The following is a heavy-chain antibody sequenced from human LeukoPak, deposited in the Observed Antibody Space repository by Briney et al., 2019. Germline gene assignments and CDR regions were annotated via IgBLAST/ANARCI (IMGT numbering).Heavy chain of an antibody. CDR1: GGSISSGGYY. CDR2: IYYSGST. CDR3: ARGSSGYYYYYYGMDV. Sequence: SETLSLTCTVSGGSISSGGYYWSWIRQHPGKGLEWIGYIYYSGSTYHNPSLKSRVTISVDTSKNQFSLKLSSVTAADTAVYYCARGSSGYYYYYYGMDVWGQGTTVTVSS. V-gene: IGHV4-31*03. J-gene: IGHJ6*02. D-gene: IGHD3-22*01.